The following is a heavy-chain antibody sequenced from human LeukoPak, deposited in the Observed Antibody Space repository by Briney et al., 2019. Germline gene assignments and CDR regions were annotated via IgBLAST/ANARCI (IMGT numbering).Heavy chain of an antibody. CDR1: GFTFTSYA. D-gene: IGHD3-3*01. V-gene: IGHV3-23*01. Sequence: GGSLRLFCAASGFTFTSYAMSWVRQAPGKGLEWVSAISGSGAKTYYADSVKGRFTISRDNSKNTLYLQMNSLRAEDTAVYYCAKWGFLEWFVSMFDYWGQGTLVTVSS. J-gene: IGHJ4*02. CDR3: AKWGFLEWFVSMFDY. CDR2: ISGSGAKT.